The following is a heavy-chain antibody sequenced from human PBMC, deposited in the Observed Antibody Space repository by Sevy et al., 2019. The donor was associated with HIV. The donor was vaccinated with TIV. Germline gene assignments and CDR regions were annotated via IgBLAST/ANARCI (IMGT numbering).Heavy chain of an antibody. CDR2: LSLQGTNK. Sequence: GGSLRLSCAVSGTNFGAFAMHWVRQAPGKGLEWVAGLSLQGTNKYYADSLKGRFNISRDNSKDMLYLHMKSLRPEDTAIYYSAKDVVGGTYYVENYYYGMDVWGLGTTVTVSS. CDR1: GTNFGAFA. D-gene: IGHD3-10*01. V-gene: IGHV3-30*18. J-gene: IGHJ6*02. CDR3: AKDVVGGTYYVENYYYGMDV.